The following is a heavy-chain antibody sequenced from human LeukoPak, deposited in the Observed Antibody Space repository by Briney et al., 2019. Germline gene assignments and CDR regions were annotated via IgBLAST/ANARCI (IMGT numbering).Heavy chain of an antibody. CDR1: GGSISTYY. D-gene: IGHD2-2*01. CDR3: ARRRKGYCSSTSCPRVGHWFDP. J-gene: IGHJ5*02. Sequence: PSETLSLTCSVSGGSISTYYWSWVRQPSGKGLEWIAYIHHSGTTNYNPSLKSRVTISVDTSKNQFSLKLSSVTAADTAVYYCARRRKGYCSSTSCPRVGHWFDPWGQGTLVTVSS. CDR2: IHHSGTT. V-gene: IGHV4-59*01.